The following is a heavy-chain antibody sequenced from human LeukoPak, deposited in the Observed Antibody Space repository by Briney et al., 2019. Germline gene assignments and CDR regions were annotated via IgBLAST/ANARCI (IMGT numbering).Heavy chain of an antibody. J-gene: IGHJ6*02. CDR3: ARSVRGVMDYYYGMDV. D-gene: IGHD3-10*01. Sequence: ASVKVSCKASGYTFTSYYMHWVRQAPGRGLEWMGIINPSGGSTSYAQKFQGRVTMTRDTSTSTVYMELSSLRSEDTAVYYCARSVRGVMDYYYGMDVWGQGTTVTVSS. CDR1: GYTFTSYY. CDR2: INPSGGST. V-gene: IGHV1-46*01.